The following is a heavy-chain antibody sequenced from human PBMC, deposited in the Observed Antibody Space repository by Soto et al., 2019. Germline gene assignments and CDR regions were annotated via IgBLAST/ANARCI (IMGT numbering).Heavy chain of an antibody. CDR1: GFTFSSYG. J-gene: IGHJ4*02. CDR2: ISYDGSNK. CDR3: AKDRWQVYPANYYDSSEIFDY. D-gene: IGHD3-22*01. V-gene: IGHV3-30*18. Sequence: GGSLRLSCAASGFTFSSYGMHWVRQAPGKGLEWVAVISYDGSNKYYADSVKGRFTISRDNSKNTLYLQMNSLRAEDTAVYYCAKDRWQVYPANYYDSSEIFDYWGQGTLVTVSS.